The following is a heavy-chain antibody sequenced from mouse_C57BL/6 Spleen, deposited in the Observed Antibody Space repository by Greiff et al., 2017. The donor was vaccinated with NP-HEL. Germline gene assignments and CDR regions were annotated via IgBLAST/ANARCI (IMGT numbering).Heavy chain of an antibody. V-gene: IGHV8-12*01. J-gene: IGHJ3*01. Sequence: QVTLKESGPGILQSSQTLSLTCSFSGFSLSTSGMGVSWIRQPSGKGLEWLAHIYWDDDKRYNPSLKSRLTISKDTSRNQVFLKITSVDTADTATYYCARTYDYEFAYWGQGTLVTVSA. CDR2: IYWDDDK. CDR3: ARTYDYEFAY. D-gene: IGHD2-4*01. CDR1: GFSLSTSGMG.